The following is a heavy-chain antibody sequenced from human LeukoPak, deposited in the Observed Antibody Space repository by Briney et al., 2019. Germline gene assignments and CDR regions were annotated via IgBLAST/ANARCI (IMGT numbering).Heavy chain of an antibody. CDR1: GGSFSSYS. J-gene: IGHJ2*01. Sequence: NSSETLSLTCALYGGSFSSYSWSWTWIRQTPEKGLEWIGEIIEKGNANYNPSLKSRVTIDLDTFKNQFSLKLTSMTAADTAMYYCARGYYPPRWYFDLWGRGTLVTVSS. CDR3: ARGYYPPRWYFDL. CDR2: IIEKGNA. V-gene: IGHV4-34*01. D-gene: IGHD3-10*01.